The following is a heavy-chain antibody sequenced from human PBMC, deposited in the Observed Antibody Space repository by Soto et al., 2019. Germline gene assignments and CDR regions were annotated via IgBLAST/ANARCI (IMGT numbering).Heavy chain of an antibody. Sequence: TLSLTCTVSGGSISSSSYYWGWIRQPPGKGLEWIGSIYYSGSTYYNPSLKSRVAISVDTSKNQFSLKLSSVTAADTAVYYCARHVGATNSDWFDPWGQGTLVTVSS. CDR3: ARHVGATNSDWFDP. J-gene: IGHJ5*02. D-gene: IGHD1-26*01. V-gene: IGHV4-39*01. CDR2: IYYSGST. CDR1: GGSISSSSYY.